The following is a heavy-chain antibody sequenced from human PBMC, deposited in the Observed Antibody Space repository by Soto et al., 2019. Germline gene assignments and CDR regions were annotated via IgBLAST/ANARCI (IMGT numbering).Heavy chain of an antibody. Sequence: QVQLEESGGGVVQPGRSLRLSCAASGFTISAYDMHWVRRAPGKGLEWVAVLWSDGTNKDFADPVKGRFTISRDSSKNTLYLQMNSLRAEDTAVYYCARDPGTLSGYSPDYWGQGTLVTVSS. CDR3: ARDPGTLSGYSPDY. J-gene: IGHJ4*02. V-gene: IGHV3-33*01. CDR2: LWSDGTNK. D-gene: IGHD3-22*01. CDR1: GFTISAYD.